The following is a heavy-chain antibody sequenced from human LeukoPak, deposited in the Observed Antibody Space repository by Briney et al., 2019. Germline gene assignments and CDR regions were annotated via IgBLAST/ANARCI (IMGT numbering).Heavy chain of an antibody. CDR3: ARDNSVGDIAWWFDP. CDR1: GYTFINNW. Sequence: GAPVKVSCKASGYTFINNWMHWVRQAPGQGLEWIGLINPTGTGTLYAQKFQGRVTMTRDMSTSTDYMELSSLRSEDTAVYYCARDNSVGDIAWWFDPWGQGTLVTVSS. J-gene: IGHJ5*02. CDR2: INPTGTGT. V-gene: IGHV1-46*01. D-gene: IGHD3-10*01.